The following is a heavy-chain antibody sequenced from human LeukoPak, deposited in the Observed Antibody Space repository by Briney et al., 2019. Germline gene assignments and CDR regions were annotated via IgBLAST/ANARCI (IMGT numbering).Heavy chain of an antibody. J-gene: IGHJ4*02. CDR1: GGSFIGYY. V-gene: IGHV4-34*01. CDR3: ARVPLRFLEPFDY. D-gene: IGHD3-3*01. CDR2: INHSGGA. Sequence: SETLSLTCAVYGGSFIGYYWSWIRQPPGKGLEWIGEINHSGGANYNPSLKSRVTISADTSKSQFSLKLGSVTAADTAVYYWARVPLRFLEPFDYWGQGTLVTVSS.